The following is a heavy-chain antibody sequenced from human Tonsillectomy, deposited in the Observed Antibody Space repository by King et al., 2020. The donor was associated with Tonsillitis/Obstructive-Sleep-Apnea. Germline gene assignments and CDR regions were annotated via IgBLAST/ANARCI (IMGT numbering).Heavy chain of an antibody. V-gene: IGHV2-5*02. Sequence: TLKESGPTLVKPTQTLTLTCTFSGFSLSTSGVGVGWIRQPPGKALEWLARIYWDDDKRYSPSLKSRLTITKDTSKNQVVLTMTNMDTVDTATYYCARSMEQWLVRGGIGDWFDPWGQGTLVTVSS. J-gene: IGHJ5*02. CDR1: GFSLSTSGVG. CDR2: IYWDDDK. D-gene: IGHD6-19*01. CDR3: ARSMEQWLVRGGIGDWFDP.